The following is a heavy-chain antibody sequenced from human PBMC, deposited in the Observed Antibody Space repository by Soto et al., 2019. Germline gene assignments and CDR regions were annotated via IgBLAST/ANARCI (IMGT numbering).Heavy chain of an antibody. D-gene: IGHD3-3*01. V-gene: IGHV3-7*01. CDR2: IKQDGSEK. Sequence: GGSLRLSCAASGFTFSSYWMSWVRQAPGKGLEWVANIKQDGSEKYYVDSVKGRFTISRDNAKNSLYLQMNSLRAEDTAVYYCARAGPVGITIFGVVITEPYYYYGMDVWGQGTTVTVSS. CDR3: ARAGPVGITIFGVVITEPYYYYGMDV. CDR1: GFTFSSYW. J-gene: IGHJ6*02.